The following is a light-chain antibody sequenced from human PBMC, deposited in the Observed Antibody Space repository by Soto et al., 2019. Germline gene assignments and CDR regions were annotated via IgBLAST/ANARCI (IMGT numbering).Light chain of an antibody. CDR1: QSVSSW. CDR2: DAS. Sequence: DIPMTQSPSTLSASVGDRVTITCRASQSVSSWFAWYQQKPGKAPKLLIYDASSLESGVPSRFSGSGSGTEFTLTISSLQPEDFAAYYCQHYKSYFFTFGPGTKVEIK. CDR3: QHYKSYFFT. V-gene: IGKV1-5*01. J-gene: IGKJ3*01.